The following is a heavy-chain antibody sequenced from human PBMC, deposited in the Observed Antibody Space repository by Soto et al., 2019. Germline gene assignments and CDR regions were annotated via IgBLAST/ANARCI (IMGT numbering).Heavy chain of an antibody. CDR1: GGSISSGGYY. J-gene: IGHJ6*03. CDR2: IYYSGST. Sequence: SETLSLTCTVSGGSISSGGYYWSWIRQHPGKGLEWIGYIYYSGSTYYNPSLKSRVTISVDTSKNQFSLKLSSVTAADTAVYYCARGSGNYYYYYMDVWGKGTTVTVSS. CDR3: ARGSGNYYYYYMDV. D-gene: IGHD1-26*01. V-gene: IGHV4-31*03.